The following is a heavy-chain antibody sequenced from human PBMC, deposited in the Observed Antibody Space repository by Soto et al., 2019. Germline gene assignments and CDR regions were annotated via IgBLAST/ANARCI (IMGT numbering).Heavy chain of an antibody. CDR3: AKGGGYDSSGYYNNWFDP. V-gene: IGHV4-59*01. D-gene: IGHD3-22*01. CDR2: IYYSGST. J-gene: IGHJ5*02. Sequence: PSETLSLTCTVSGGSISSYYWSWIRQPPGKGLEWIGYIYYSGSTNYNPSLKSRVTISVDTSKNQFSLKLSSVTAADTAVYYCAKGGGYDSSGYYNNWFDPWGQGTLVTVSS. CDR1: GGSISSYY.